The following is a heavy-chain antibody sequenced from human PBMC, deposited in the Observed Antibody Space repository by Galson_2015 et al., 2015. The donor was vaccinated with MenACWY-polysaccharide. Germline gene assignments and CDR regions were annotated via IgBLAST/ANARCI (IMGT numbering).Heavy chain of an antibody. V-gene: IGHV1-46*01. D-gene: IGHD4-11*01. CDR2: INPSGGTT. CDR1: GYTFSNYY. CDR3: ARVLVAGHDSMGSKKSALGS. Sequence: SVKVSCKASGYTFSNYYIHWARQAPGQGLEWIGLINPSGGTTGYAQKFQGRVTMTRDTSTSTVYMELNSLGSDDTAVYYCARVLVAGHDSMGSKKSALGSWGQGTLVTVSS. J-gene: IGHJ4*02.